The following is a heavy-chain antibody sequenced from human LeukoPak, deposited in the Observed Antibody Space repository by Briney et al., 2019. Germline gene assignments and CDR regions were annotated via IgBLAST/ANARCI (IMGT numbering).Heavy chain of an antibody. CDR3: ARDAGDSSGWYEAGYYFDY. V-gene: IGHV3-7*01. J-gene: IGHJ4*02. Sequence: GGSLRLSCAASGFTFSSYWMSWVRQAPGKGLEWVANIKQDGSEKYYVDSVKGRFTISRDNAKNSLYLQMNSLRAEDTAVYYCARDAGDSSGWYEAGYYFDYWGQGTLVTVSS. CDR1: GFTFSSYW. D-gene: IGHD6-19*01. CDR2: IKQDGSEK.